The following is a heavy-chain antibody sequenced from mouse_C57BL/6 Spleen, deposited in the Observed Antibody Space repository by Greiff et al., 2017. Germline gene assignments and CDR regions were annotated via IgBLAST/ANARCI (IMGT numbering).Heavy chain of an antibody. Sequence: QVQLQQPGAELVRPGTSVKLSCKASGYTFTSYWMHWVKQRPGQGLEWIGVIDPSDSYTNYNQKFKGKATLTVDTSSSTAYMQLSSLTSEDYAVYYCARGPITTVVADYAMDYWGQGTSVTVSS. D-gene: IGHD1-1*01. CDR3: ARGPITTVVADYAMDY. CDR1: GYTFTSYW. V-gene: IGHV1-59*01. CDR2: IDPSDSYT. J-gene: IGHJ4*01.